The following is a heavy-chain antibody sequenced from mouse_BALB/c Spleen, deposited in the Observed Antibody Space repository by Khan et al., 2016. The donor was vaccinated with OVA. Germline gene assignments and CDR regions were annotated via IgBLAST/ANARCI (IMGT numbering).Heavy chain of an antibody. CDR2: ISSSGST. CDR1: GYSITSDYA. Sequence: VQLQQSGPGLVKPSQSLSLTCTVTGYSITSDYAWNWIRQFPGNKLGWMGYISSSGSTNYNPSLKSRISITRDTSKNQFFLQLNSVTTEDTATDYCARDGSRYNYVMDYWGQGTSVTVSS. D-gene: IGHD2-3*01. CDR3: ARDGSRYNYVMDY. J-gene: IGHJ4*01. V-gene: IGHV3-2*02.